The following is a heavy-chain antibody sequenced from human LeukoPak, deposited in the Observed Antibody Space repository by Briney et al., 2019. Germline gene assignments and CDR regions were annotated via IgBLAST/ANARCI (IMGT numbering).Heavy chain of an antibody. CDR3: TRIQGSSSYFDY. CDR1: GGSISSSSYY. V-gene: IGHV4-39*01. CDR2: IYYSGST. J-gene: IGHJ4*02. Sequence: SETLSLTCTVSGGSISSSSYYWGWIRQPPGKGLERIGSIYYSGSTCYNPSLKSRVTISVDTSKNQFSLKLISVTAADTAVYYCTRIQGSSSYFDYWGQGTLVTVSS.